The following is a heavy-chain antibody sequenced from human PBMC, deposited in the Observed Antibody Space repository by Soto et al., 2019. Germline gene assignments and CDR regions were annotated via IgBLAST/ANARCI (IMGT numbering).Heavy chain of an antibody. D-gene: IGHD3-3*01. V-gene: IGHV3-53*01. Sequence: PGGSLRLSCAASGFTVSSNYMSWVRQAPGKGLEWVSAIGSSGPTYYADPVKGRFTISRDTPKKTLYLQMNSLRVEDTAKYYCAKGFRSLEWYSLAPFDYWGQGALVTVSS. CDR3: AKGFRSLEWYSLAPFDY. J-gene: IGHJ4*02. CDR2: IGSSGPT. CDR1: GFTVSSNY.